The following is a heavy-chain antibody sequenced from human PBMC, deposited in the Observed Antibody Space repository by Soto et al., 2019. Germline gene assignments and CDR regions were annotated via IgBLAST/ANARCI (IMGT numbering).Heavy chain of an antibody. Sequence: SEALSLACTVSVGSIIGYYWSWIRQRPGKGLEWIGYIYNSESANYNPSLKSRVTISVDTSKNQFSLRLSSVTVADTAVYYCAKDQCTGSCSGGYNWFDPWGQGTLVTVSS. CDR3: AKDQCTGSCSGGYNWFDP. V-gene: IGHV4-59*01. D-gene: IGHD2-15*01. CDR2: IYNSESA. CDR1: VGSIIGYY. J-gene: IGHJ5*02.